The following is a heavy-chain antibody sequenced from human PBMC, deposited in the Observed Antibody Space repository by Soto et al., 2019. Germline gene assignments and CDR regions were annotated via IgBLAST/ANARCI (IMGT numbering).Heavy chain of an antibody. CDR1: GYTFSGSF. J-gene: IGHJ1*01. D-gene: IGHD6-25*01. V-gene: IGHV1-2*04. CDR3: EGGTGAAVPTY. Sequence: GASVKVSCKAAGYTFSGSFIHWGRQAPGQGLEWMGWINPYSGGTNYAQKFQAWVTMTRDMSITTAYRELSRLKSDDTAGYYCEGGTGAAVPTYWGPGSLVTVSS. CDR2: INPYSGGT.